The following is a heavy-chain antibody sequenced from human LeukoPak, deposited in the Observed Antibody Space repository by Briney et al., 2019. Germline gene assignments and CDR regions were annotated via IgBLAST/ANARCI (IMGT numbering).Heavy chain of an antibody. J-gene: IGHJ4*02. CDR1: GYTFTSYD. V-gene: IGHV1-8*01. CDR3: ARGPASLGTDSSGYPPAD. CDR2: MNPNSGNT. D-gene: IGHD3-22*01. Sequence: ASVKVSCKASGYTFTSYDINWVRQATGQGLEWMGWMNPNSGNTGYAQKFQGRVTMTRNNSISTAYMELSSLRSEDTAVYYCARGPASLGTDSSGYPPADWGQGTLVTVSS.